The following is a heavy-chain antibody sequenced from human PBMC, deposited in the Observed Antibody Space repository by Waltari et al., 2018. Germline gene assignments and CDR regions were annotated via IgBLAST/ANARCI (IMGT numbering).Heavy chain of an antibody. J-gene: IGHJ3*02. D-gene: IGHD1-26*01. V-gene: IGHV3-48*04. Sequence: EVQLVESGGGLVQPGGSLRLSCAASGFTFSSYSMNWVRQAPGKGLEWVSYISSSSSTIYYADSVKGRFTISRDNAKNSLYLQMNSLRAEDTAVYYCARSRTRGSYWADAFDIWGQGTMVTVSS. CDR1: GFTFSSYS. CDR3: ARSRTRGSYWADAFDI. CDR2: ISSSSSTI.